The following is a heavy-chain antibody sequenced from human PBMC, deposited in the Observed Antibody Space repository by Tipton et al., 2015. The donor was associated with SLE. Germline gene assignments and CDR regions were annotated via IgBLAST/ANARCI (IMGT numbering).Heavy chain of an antibody. CDR1: GGSFSGHY. J-gene: IGHJ4*01. V-gene: IGHV4-34*01. CDR3: ARGLGSPFDY. D-gene: IGHD3-16*01. CDR2: LNHSGGT. Sequence: TLSLTCAVYGGSFSGHYWSWIRQPPGKGLEWVGELNHSGGTNSNPSLKSRVTISLDTSKNQFSLNLSSVTAADTAVYYCARGLGSPFDYWGQGTLATVSS.